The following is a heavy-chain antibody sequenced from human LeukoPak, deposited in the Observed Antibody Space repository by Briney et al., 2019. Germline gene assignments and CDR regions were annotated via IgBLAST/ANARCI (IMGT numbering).Heavy chain of an antibody. J-gene: IGHJ4*02. Sequence: GGSLRLSCAASGFTSSVYAIHWVRQAPGKGREGVAFIRFDGSNEKYADSVKGRFTISRDKSKNTLYLQMNSLRAEDTAVYYCAKDRGDLPPYFDYWGQGTLVTVSS. CDR1: GFTSSVYA. D-gene: IGHD2-21*02. V-gene: IGHV3-30*02. CDR2: IRFDGSNE. CDR3: AKDRGDLPPYFDY.